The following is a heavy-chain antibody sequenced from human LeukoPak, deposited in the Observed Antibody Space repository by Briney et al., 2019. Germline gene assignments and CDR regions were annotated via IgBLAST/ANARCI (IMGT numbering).Heavy chain of an antibody. CDR2: VSGSGDTT. Sequence: GGSLRLSCTASGFTFSSSAMDWVRQAPGKGLEWASAVSGSGDTTYYADSVKGRFTISRDNSKNTLYLQMNSLRAEDTAVYYCVGGSGSRRWVDYWGQGTLVTVSS. V-gene: IGHV3-23*01. CDR3: VGGSGSRRWVDY. D-gene: IGHD3-10*01. J-gene: IGHJ4*02. CDR1: GFTFSSSA.